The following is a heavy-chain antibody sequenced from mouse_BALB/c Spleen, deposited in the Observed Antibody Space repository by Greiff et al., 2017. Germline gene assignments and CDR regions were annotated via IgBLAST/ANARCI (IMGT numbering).Heavy chain of an antibody. Sequence: DVHLVESGGGLVKPGGSLKLSCAASGFTFSSYTMSWVRQTPEKRLEWVATISSGGSYTYYPDSVKGRFTISRDNAKNTLYLQMSSLKSEDTAMYYCTRDSGNYGGFDYWGQGTTLTVSS. CDR3: TRDSGNYGGFDY. D-gene: IGHD2-1*01. J-gene: IGHJ2*01. CDR2: ISSGGSYT. CDR1: GFTFSSYT. V-gene: IGHV5-6-4*01.